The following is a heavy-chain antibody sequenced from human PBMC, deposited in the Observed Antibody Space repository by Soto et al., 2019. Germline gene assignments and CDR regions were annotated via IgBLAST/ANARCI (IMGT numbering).Heavy chain of an antibody. D-gene: IGHD5-12*01. J-gene: IGHJ6*02. V-gene: IGHV4-4*02. Sequence: QVQLQESGPGLVKPSGTLSLTCAVSGGSISSSNWWSWVRQPPGKGLEWIGEIYHSGSTNYNPSLKSRVTISVDKSKNQFSLKLSSVTAADTAVYYSARGSGWGYESYYYGMDVWGQGTTVTVSS. CDR1: GGSISSSNW. CDR2: IYHSGST. CDR3: ARGSGWGYESYYYGMDV.